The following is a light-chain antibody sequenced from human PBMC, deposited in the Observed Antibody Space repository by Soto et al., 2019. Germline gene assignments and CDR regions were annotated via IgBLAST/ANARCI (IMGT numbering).Light chain of an antibody. CDR2: EIT. CDR3: SSYAPSDTLVV. J-gene: IGLJ2*01. V-gene: IGLV2-14*01. CDR1: SSD. Sequence: QSALTQPASVSGSPGQSVTISCTGPSSDMSWYQHHPGKAPKLIISEITHRASGVSTRFSGSKSGNTASLTISGLQADDDADYYCSSYAPSDTLVVFGGGTKLTVL.